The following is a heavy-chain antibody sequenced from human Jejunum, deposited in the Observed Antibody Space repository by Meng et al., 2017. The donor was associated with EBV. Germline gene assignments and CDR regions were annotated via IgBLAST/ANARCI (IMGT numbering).Heavy chain of an antibody. CDR2: INSDGSST. V-gene: IGHV3-74*01. D-gene: IGHD2-2*03. J-gene: IGHJ4*02. CDR1: GFTFSSYW. CDR3: ARDKRGAGYCHDY. Sequence: GRLVESGGGFVQPGGPLRPSCAASGFTFSSYWMHWVRQAPGKGLVWVSRINSDGSSTSYADSVKGRFTISRDNAKNTLYLQMNSLRAEDTALYHCARDKRGAGYCHDYWGQGTLVTVSS.